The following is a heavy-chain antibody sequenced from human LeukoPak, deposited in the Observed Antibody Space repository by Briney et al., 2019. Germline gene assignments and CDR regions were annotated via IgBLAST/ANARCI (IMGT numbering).Heavy chain of an antibody. CDR3: AKSLSGGGYYFEY. CDR2: ISDSGGST. V-gene: IGHV3-23*01. J-gene: IGHJ4*02. Sequence: GGSLRLSCAASGFTFSNYAMTWVRQAPGKGLEWVSGISDSGGSTYYPDSVKGRFTISRDNSKNTLYLQMNSLRAEDTAVYYCAKSLSGGGYYFEYWGQGTLVTVSS. D-gene: IGHD3-10*01. CDR1: GFTFSNYA.